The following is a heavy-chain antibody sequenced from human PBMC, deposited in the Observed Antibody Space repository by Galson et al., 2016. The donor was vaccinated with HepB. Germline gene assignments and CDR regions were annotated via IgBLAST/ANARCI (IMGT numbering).Heavy chain of an antibody. V-gene: IGHV4-31*03. J-gene: IGHJ4*02. CDR2: IYYSGST. CDR3: ARRGVAPMKRGFDF. Sequence: LTCTVSGGSISSGVYYWNWIRQHPGKGLEWIGHIYYSGSTHYNPSLKSRLSISVDTSKNQFSLKLSSVTAADTAVYYCARRGVAPMKRGFDFWGQGTLVTVSS. D-gene: IGHD3-10*01. CDR1: GGSISSGVYY.